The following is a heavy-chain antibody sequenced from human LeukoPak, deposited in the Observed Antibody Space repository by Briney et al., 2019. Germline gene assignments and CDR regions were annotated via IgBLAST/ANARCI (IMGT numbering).Heavy chain of an antibody. J-gene: IGHJ4*02. CDR3: ARDRTDGGASFDY. Sequence: GASVKVSCKASGYTFTGYYMHWVRQAPGQGLEWMGWINPNSGGTNYAQKFQGRVTMTRDTSTSTVYMELSSLRSEDTAVYYCARDRTDGGASFDYWGQGTLVTVSS. D-gene: IGHD1-26*01. CDR2: INPNSGGT. V-gene: IGHV1-2*02. CDR1: GYTFTGYY.